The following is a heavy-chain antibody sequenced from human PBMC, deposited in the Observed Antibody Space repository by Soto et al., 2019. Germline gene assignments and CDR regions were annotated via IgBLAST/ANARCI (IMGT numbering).Heavy chain of an antibody. D-gene: IGHD6-13*01. J-gene: IGHJ6*02. Sequence: SVKVSCKASGFTFTSSAMQWVRQARGQRLEWIGWIIVGSGNTKYAQKFQERVTITRDTSTSTAYMELSSLRSEDTAVYYCATRSSSWYHRHYGMDVWGQGTTVTVSS. CDR1: GFTFTSSA. V-gene: IGHV1-58*02. CDR3: ATRSSSWYHRHYGMDV. CDR2: IIVGSGNT.